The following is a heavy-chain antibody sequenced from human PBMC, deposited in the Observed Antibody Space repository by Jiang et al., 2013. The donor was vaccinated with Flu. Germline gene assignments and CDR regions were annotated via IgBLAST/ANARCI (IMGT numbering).Heavy chain of an antibody. CDR2: IYWNDDE. CDR1: GFSLTSSGVG. Sequence: KPTQTLTLTCTFSGFSLTSSGVGVAWIRQPPGKALEWLALIYWNDDERYRPSLKSRLTITKDTSKNQVVLTMSNMDPVDTATYYCAHAVTSSWGYSFGMDVWGQGSTVTVSS. J-gene: IGHJ6*02. CDR3: AHAVTSSWGYSFGMDV. V-gene: IGHV2-5*01. D-gene: IGHD2-2*01.